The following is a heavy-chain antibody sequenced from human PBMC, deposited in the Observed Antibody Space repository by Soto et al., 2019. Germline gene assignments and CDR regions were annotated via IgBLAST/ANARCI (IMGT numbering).Heavy chain of an antibody. J-gene: IGHJ4*02. CDR3: ARGGDIVVVPAAIRRGTFDY. D-gene: IGHD2-2*01. Sequence: PSETLSLTCAVYGGSFSGYYWSWIRQPPGKGLEWIGEINHSGSTNYNPSLKSRVTISVDTSKNQFSLKLSSVTAADTAVYYCARGGDIVVVPAAIRRGTFDYWGQGTLVTAPQ. CDR1: GGSFSGYY. CDR2: INHSGST. V-gene: IGHV4-34*01.